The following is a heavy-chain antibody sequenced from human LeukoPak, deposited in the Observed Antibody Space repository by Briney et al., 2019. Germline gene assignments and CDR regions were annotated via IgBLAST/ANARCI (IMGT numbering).Heavy chain of an antibody. CDR2: ISGSGGST. J-gene: IGHJ4*02. Sequence: GGSLRLSCAASGFTFSSYAMSWVRQAPGKGLEWVSAISGSGGSTYYADSVKGRFTISRDNSKNTLYRQMNSLRAEDTAVYYCAKVMRPLSDIVVVPAAAYFDYWGQGTLVTVSS. CDR1: GFTFSSYA. V-gene: IGHV3-23*01. D-gene: IGHD2-2*01. CDR3: AKVMRPLSDIVVVPAAAYFDY.